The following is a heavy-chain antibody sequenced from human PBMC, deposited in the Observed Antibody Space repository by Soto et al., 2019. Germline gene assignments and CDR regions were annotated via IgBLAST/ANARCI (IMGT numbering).Heavy chain of an antibody. V-gene: IGHV1-69*13. Sequence: GASVKVSCKASGGTFSSYAISWVRQAPGQGLEWMGGIIPIFGTANYAQKFQGRVTITADESTSTAYMELSSLRSEDTAVYYCAQIGFWSGYYTGIPSDYWSQGTLVTVSS. CDR1: GGTFSSYA. CDR2: IIPIFGTA. D-gene: IGHD3-3*01. CDR3: AQIGFWSGYYTGIPSDY. J-gene: IGHJ4*02.